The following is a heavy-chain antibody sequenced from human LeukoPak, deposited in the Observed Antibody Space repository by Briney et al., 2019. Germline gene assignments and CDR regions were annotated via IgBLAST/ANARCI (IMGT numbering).Heavy chain of an antibody. Sequence: ASVKVSCKASGYTFTGYYVHWVRQAPGQGLEWMGRINPNSGDTSYAQKFQGRVTMTRDTSISTAYMELSRLRSDDTAVYYCARDYCSSTSCLFDYWGQGTLVTVSS. CDR3: ARDYCSSTSCLFDY. V-gene: IGHV1-2*06. CDR1: GYTFTGYY. D-gene: IGHD2-2*01. J-gene: IGHJ4*02. CDR2: INPNSGDT.